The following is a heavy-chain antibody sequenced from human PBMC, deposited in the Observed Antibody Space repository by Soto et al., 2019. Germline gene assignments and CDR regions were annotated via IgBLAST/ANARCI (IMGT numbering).Heavy chain of an antibody. V-gene: IGHV3-48*02. D-gene: IGHD3-3*01. CDR3: ARKSGRGYDFWSGYYSGVAFDY. CDR2: ISSSSSTI. J-gene: IGHJ4*02. Sequence: PGGSLRLSCAASGFTFSSYSMNWVRQAPGKGLEWVSYISSSSSTIYYADSVEGRFTISRDNAKNSLYLQMNSLRDEDTAVYYCARKSGRGYDFWSGYYSGVAFDYWGQGTLVTVSS. CDR1: GFTFSSYS.